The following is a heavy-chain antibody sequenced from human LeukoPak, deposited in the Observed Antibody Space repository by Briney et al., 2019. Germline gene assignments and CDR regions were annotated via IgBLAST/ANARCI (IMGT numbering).Heavy chain of an antibody. CDR2: ISDSGGST. V-gene: IGHV3-64*04. CDR3: ARDQGLLVVAGRFGY. J-gene: IGHJ4*02. Sequence: GGSLRLSCSASGFPFSSYAMHWVRQAPGKGLEYVSAISDSGGSTYYADSVKGRFTISRDNAKNSLYLQMDSLRAEDTAVYYCARDQGLLVVAGRFGYWGQGTLVTVSS. CDR1: GFPFSSYA. D-gene: IGHD6-19*01.